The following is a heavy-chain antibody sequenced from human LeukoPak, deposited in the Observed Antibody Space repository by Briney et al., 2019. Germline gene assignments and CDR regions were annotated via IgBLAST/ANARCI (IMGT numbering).Heavy chain of an antibody. D-gene: IGHD2-2*01. Sequence: GESLKISCKGSGYSFTGSWIGWVRQMPGKGLEWMGIIYPGDSDTRYNPSFQGQVTISADKSISTAYLQWSSLKASDTAMYYCARRSGSSTNSQFDPWGQGTLVTVSS. V-gene: IGHV5-51*01. CDR1: GYSFTGSW. CDR2: IYPGDSDT. CDR3: ARRSGSSTNSQFDP. J-gene: IGHJ5*02.